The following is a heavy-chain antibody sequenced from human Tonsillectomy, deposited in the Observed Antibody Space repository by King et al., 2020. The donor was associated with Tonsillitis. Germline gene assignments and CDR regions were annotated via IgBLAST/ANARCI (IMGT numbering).Heavy chain of an antibody. D-gene: IGHD1-26*01. Sequence: VQLVESGGGLVQPGRSLRLSCAASGFTFDDYAMHWVRQPPGKGLEWVSGIYWSSGSIGYADSVKGRFTISRDNVKNSLYLQMNSLRAEDTALYYCAKAHSGSYWVGMDVWGQGTTVTVS. V-gene: IGHV3-9*01. J-gene: IGHJ6*02. CDR2: IYWSSGSI. CDR3: AKAHSGSYWVGMDV. CDR1: GFTFDDYA.